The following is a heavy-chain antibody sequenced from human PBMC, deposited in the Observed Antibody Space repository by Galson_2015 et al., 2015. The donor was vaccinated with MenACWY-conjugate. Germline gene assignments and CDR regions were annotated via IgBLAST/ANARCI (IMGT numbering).Heavy chain of an antibody. D-gene: IGHD6-6*01. CDR3: ARQGFGSSSLDY. V-gene: IGHV5-51*01. CDR1: GYTFTSNW. J-gene: IGHJ4*02. Sequence: QSGAEVKKPGESLKISCKGSGYTFTSNWIGWVRQMPGKGLEWMGIIYPGDSDTRYTPSFQGHVTISADKSTNTAYLQWGSLEASDTAMYYCARQGFGSSSLDYWGQGTLVTVSS. CDR2: IYPGDSDT.